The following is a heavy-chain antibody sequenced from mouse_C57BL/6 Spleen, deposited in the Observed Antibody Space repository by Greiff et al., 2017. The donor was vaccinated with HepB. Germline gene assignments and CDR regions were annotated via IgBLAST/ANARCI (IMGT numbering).Heavy chain of an antibody. J-gene: IGHJ4*01. CDR3: AISVFHYAMDY. Sequence: EVQLVESGAELVKPGASVKLSCTASGFNIKDYYMHWVKQRTEQGLEWVGRIDPEDGETKYAPKFQGKATITADTSSNTAYLPLSSLTSEDTAVYYCAISVFHYAMDYWGQGTSVTVSS. CDR1: GFNIKDYY. V-gene: IGHV14-2*01. CDR2: IDPEDGET.